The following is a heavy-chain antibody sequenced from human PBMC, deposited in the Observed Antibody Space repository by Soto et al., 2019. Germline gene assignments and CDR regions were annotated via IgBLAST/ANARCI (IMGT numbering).Heavy chain of an antibody. Sequence: QVQLQESGPGLVKPSQTLSLTCTVAGGSISSGGYYWIWIRQHPGKGLEWIGYIYYSGSTYYNPSLKSRVTISVDTSKNQFSLKLSSVTAADTAVYYCAFGRLPSPVFDIWGQGTMVTVSS. D-gene: IGHD3-10*01. J-gene: IGHJ3*02. CDR1: GGSISSGGYY. CDR3: AFGRLPSPVFDI. V-gene: IGHV4-31*03. CDR2: IYYSGST.